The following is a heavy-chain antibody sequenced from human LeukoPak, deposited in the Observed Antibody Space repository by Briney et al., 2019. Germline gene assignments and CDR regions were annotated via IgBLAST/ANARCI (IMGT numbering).Heavy chain of an antibody. CDR3: ASAYGDYGLGY. CDR1: GGSISSYY. J-gene: IGHJ4*02. CDR2: IYPSGST. Sequence: PSETLSLTCTVSGGSISSYYWSWIRQPPGKGLEWIGRIYPSGSTNYNPSLKSRVTMSVDTSKNQFSLKLSSVTAADTAGYYCASAYGDYGLGYWGQGTLVTISS. D-gene: IGHD4-17*01. V-gene: IGHV4-4*07.